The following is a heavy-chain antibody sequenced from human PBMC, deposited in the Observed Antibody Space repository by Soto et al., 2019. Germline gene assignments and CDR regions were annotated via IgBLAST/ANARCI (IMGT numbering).Heavy chain of an antibody. D-gene: IGHD2-2*01. CDR2: IYYSGST. V-gene: IGHV4-31*03. Sequence: QVQLQESGPGLVKPSQTLSLTCTVSGGSISSGGYYWSWIRQHPGKGLEWIGYIYYSGSTYYNPSLKRRVTISVDTSKNQFSLKLSSVTAADTAVYYCARDQRDIVVVPAAMDDAFDIWGQGTMVTVSS. CDR1: GGSISSGGYY. J-gene: IGHJ3*02. CDR3: ARDQRDIVVVPAAMDDAFDI.